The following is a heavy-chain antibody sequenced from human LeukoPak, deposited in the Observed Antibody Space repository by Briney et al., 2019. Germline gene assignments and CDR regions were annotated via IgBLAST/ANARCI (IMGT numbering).Heavy chain of an antibody. CDR3: ATDTMGAFDI. Sequence: GGSLRLSCAASGFTFSSYSMNWVRQAPGKGLEWVSSISSSSSYIYYADSVKGRFTISRDNSKNTLYLQMNSLRAEDTAVYYCATDTMGAFDIWGQGTMVTVSS. V-gene: IGHV3-21*04. CDR1: GFTFSSYS. D-gene: IGHD1-26*01. J-gene: IGHJ3*02. CDR2: ISSSSSYI.